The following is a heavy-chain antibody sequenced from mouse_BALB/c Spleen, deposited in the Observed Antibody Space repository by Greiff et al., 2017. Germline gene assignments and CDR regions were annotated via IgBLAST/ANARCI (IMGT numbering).Heavy chain of an antibody. CDR3: TREWEGWFAY. Sequence: QVQLQQSGAELVKPGASVKLSCKASGYTFTSYYMYWVKQRPGQGLEWIGEINPSNGGTNFNEKFKSKATLTVDKSSSTAYMQLSSLTSEDSAVYYCTREWEGWFAYWGQGTLVTVSA. D-gene: IGHD4-1*01. J-gene: IGHJ3*01. V-gene: IGHV1S81*02. CDR1: GYTFTSYY. CDR2: INPSNGGT.